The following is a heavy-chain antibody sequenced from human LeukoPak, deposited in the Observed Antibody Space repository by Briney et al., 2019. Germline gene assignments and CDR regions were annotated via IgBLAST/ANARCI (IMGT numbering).Heavy chain of an antibody. Sequence: PGGSLRLSCAASGFTFSNYWMSWVRRAPGKGLEWVANIKEDGSEKYYVDSVKGRFTISRDNAKNSLYLQMNSLRAEDTAVYYCARAKRNGFDIWGQGTMVTVSS. V-gene: IGHV3-7*04. J-gene: IGHJ3*02. CDR2: IKEDGSEK. CDR1: GFTFSNYW. CDR3: ARAKRNGFDI.